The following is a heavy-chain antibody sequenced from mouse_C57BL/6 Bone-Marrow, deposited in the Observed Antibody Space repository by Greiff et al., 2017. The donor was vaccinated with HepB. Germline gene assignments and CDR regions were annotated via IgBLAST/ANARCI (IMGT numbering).Heavy chain of an antibody. J-gene: IGHJ3*01. V-gene: IGHV2-2*01. CDR2: IWSGGST. Sequence: QVQLKESGPGLVQPSQSLSITCTVSGFSLTSYGVHWVRQSPGKGLEWLGVIWSGGSTDYNAAFISRLSISKDNSKSQVFFKMNSLQAEDTAIYYCAGYYYGSSKGFAYWGQGTLVTVSA. CDR1: GFSLTSYG. CDR3: AGYYYGSSKGFAY. D-gene: IGHD1-1*01.